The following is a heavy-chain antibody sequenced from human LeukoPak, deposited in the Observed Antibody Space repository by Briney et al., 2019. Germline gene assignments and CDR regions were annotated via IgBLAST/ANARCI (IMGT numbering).Heavy chain of an antibody. CDR2: ISGSGGST. D-gene: IGHD4-11*01. Sequence: GGSLRLSCAASGFTFSSYAMSWVRQAPGKGLEWVSDISGSGGSTYYADSVKGRFTISRDNVKNSLYLQMNSLRAEDTAVYYCARDDPYSSFDYWGQGTLVIVS. CDR1: GFTFSSYA. CDR3: ARDDPYSSFDY. J-gene: IGHJ4*02. V-gene: IGHV3-23*01.